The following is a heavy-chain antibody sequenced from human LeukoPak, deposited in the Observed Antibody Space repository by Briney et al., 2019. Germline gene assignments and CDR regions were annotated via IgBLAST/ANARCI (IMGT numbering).Heavy chain of an antibody. J-gene: IGHJ4*02. D-gene: IGHD3-22*01. CDR1: GFTFSSYG. Sequence: GRSLRLSCAASGFTFSSYGMHWVRQAPGKGLEWVALISYDGSNKYYADSVKGRFTISRDNSKNTLYLQMNSLRAEDTAVYYCARGMSYYYDSSGSYFDYWGQGTPVTVSS. CDR3: ARGMSYYYDSSGSYFDY. V-gene: IGHV3-30*03. CDR2: ISYDGSNK.